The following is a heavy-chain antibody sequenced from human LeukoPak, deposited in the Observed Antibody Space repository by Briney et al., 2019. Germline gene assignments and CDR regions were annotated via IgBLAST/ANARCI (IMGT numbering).Heavy chain of an antibody. V-gene: IGHV1-18*01. D-gene: IGHD2-21*01. J-gene: IGHJ3*02. CDR3: ARVGSLGVVVIGAAFDI. CDR1: GYTFTSYG. Sequence: GASVKVSCKASGYTFTSYGISWVRQAPGQGLEWMGWISAYNGNTNYAQKLQGRVTMTTDTSTSTAYMELRSPRSDDTAVYYCARVGSLGVVVIGAAFDIWGQGTMVTVSS. CDR2: ISAYNGNT.